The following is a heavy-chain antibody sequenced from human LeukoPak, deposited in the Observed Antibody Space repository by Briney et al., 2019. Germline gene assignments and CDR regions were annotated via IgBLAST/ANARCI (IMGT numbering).Heavy chain of an antibody. CDR2: ISSSSSTI. V-gene: IGHV3-48*04. CDR1: GFTFSSYS. D-gene: IGHD1-26*01. CDR3: ARGVGYFDY. Sequence: QAGGSLRLSCAASGFTFSSYSMNWVRQAPGKGLEWVSYISSSSSTIYYADSVKGRFTISRDNAKNSLYLQMNSLRAEDTAVYYFARGVGYFDYWGQGTLVTVSS. J-gene: IGHJ4*02.